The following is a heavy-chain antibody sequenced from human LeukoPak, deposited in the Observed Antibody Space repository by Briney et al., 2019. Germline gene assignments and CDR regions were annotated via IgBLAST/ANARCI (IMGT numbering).Heavy chain of an antibody. V-gene: IGHV3-9*01. CDR2: ITWNSDSI. D-gene: IGHD3-3*01. J-gene: IGHJ2*01. CDR3: AKDISLFDWFFDL. CDR1: GFTFDDYA. Sequence: GGSLRLSCAASGFTFDDYAMHWVRQAPGKGLEWVSGITWNSDSIGYADSVKGRFTISRDNAKNSLYLQMNSLRAEDTALYYCAKDISLFDWFFDLWGRGTLVTVSS.